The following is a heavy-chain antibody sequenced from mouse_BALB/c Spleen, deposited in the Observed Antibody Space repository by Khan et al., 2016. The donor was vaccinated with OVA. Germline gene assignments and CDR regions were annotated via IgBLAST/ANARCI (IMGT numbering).Heavy chain of an antibody. V-gene: IGHV6-6*02. CDR2: IRLKSDDYVS. J-gene: IGHJ4*01. CDR1: GFTFSNYW. Sequence: EVQLVESGGGLVQPGGSMKLSCVASGFTFSNYWMYWVRQSPEKGLEWVAEIRLKSDDYVSHYAESVKGRFTISRDDTKSRWYMQMNNLRAEETGIYYCGMLLWGQGTSVTVSS. CDR3: GMLL.